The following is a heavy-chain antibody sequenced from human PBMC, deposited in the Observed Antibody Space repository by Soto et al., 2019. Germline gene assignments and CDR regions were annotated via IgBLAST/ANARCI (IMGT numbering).Heavy chain of an antibody. CDR2: ISSSSSTI. V-gene: IGHV3-48*01. Sequence: GGSLRLSCAASGFTFSSYSMNWVRQAPGKGLEWVSYISSSSSTIYYADSVKGRFTISGDNAKNSLYLQMNSLRAEDTAVYYCARELASWFDAFDIWGQGTMVT. D-gene: IGHD3-22*01. CDR3: ARELASWFDAFDI. CDR1: GFTFSSYS. J-gene: IGHJ3*02.